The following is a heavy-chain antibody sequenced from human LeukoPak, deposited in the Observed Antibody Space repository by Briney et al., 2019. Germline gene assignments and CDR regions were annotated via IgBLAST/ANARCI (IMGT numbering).Heavy chain of an antibody. D-gene: IGHD3-22*01. CDR2: IYSGGST. CDR3: ASCYYDSSSYPYYCDC. V-gene: IGHV3-53*01. J-gene: IGHJ4*02. Sequence: GGSLSLNYAVSGFIVSNIYMGCVRQAPGKGLEWVSVIYSGGSTYYADSVKGRFTISRDNSKNTVYLQMNSLRAEDTAVYYCASCYYDSSSYPYYCDCWGQGTLVTVSS. CDR1: GFIVSNIY.